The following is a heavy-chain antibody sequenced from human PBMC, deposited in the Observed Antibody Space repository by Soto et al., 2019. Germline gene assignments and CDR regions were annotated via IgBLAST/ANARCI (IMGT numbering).Heavy chain of an antibody. V-gene: IGHV3-23*01. J-gene: IGHJ6*02. Sequence: EVQLLESGGGLVQPGGSLRLSCAASGFTFSSYAMTWVRQAPGKGLEWVSALSGSGVSTYYADSVKGRFTISRDNSKNTLHLQMTSLSAEDTAVYYCAKGGGSTDYYDTSGYYLYYYYAMDVWGQGTTVTVSS. CDR3: AKGGGSTDYYDTSGYYLYYYYAMDV. CDR1: GFTFSSYA. CDR2: LSGSGVST. D-gene: IGHD3-22*01.